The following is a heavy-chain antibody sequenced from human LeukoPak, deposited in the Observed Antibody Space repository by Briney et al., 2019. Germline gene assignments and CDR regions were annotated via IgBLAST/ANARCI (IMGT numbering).Heavy chain of an antibody. CDR2: ISSSSSAI. V-gene: IGHV3-21*01. Sequence: GGSLRLSCAASGFSFTTYNMNWVRQAPGKGLEWLSSISSSSSAIYYANSVQGRFTISRDNAKNSLYLQMNTLRAEDAAVYYCARDSVVPAAQSYYYNYYMDVWGKGTTVTVSS. D-gene: IGHD2-2*01. CDR1: GFSFTTYN. CDR3: ARDSVVPAAQSYYYNYYMDV. J-gene: IGHJ6*03.